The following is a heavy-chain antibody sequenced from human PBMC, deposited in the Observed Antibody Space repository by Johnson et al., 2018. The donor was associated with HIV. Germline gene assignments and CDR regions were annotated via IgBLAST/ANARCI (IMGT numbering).Heavy chain of an antibody. V-gene: IGHV3-30*02. CDR1: GFTFSGYG. D-gene: IGHD3-9*01. CDR3: ARDLRLGAIDAFDV. Sequence: QVQLVESGGGVVQPGGSLRLSCPTSGFTFSGYGMHWVRQSPGRGLEWVAFIYYDGIKKYYADSVRGRLTISRDNSKNTVYLQMSSLRAEDTAVYYCARDLRLGAIDAFDVWGPGTMVTVSS. J-gene: IGHJ3*01. CDR2: IYYDGIKK.